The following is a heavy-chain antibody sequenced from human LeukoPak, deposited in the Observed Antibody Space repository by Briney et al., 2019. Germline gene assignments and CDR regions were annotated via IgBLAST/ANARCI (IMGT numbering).Heavy chain of an antibody. J-gene: IGHJ4*02. CDR1: GFTFSSYG. V-gene: IGHV3-23*01. D-gene: IGHD3-9*01. CDR3: AKVLHYDILTGYSPYFDY. CDR2: ISGSGAST. Sequence: GGSLRLSCAASGFTFSSYGMTWVRQAPGKGLEWVSAISGSGASTYYADSVKGRFTISRDNSKNTLHLQMNSLRAEDTAVYYCAKVLHYDILTGYSPYFDYWGQGTLVTVSS.